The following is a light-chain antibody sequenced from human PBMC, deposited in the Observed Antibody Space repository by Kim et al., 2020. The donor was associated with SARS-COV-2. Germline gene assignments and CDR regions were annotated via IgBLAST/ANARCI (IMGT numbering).Light chain of an antibody. CDR3: QQYSRIPRT. CDR2: AAS. CDR1: QGINNH. J-gene: IGKJ4*01. V-gene: IGKV1-16*01. Sequence: DIQMTQSPSSLSASVGDRVTFTCRASQGINNHLDWFQQKSGKAPKSLIYAASTLQGGVSSRFSGSGFGTDFTLTISSLQPEDFATYYSQQYSRIPRTFCGGTKGDIK.